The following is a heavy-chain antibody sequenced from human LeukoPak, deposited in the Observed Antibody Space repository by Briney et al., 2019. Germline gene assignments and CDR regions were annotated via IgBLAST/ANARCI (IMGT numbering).Heavy chain of an antibody. V-gene: IGHV3-23*01. CDR3: AKDETYYYDSSGTEYFQH. D-gene: IGHD3-22*01. Sequence: QPGGSLRLSCAASGFTFSDYYMSWIRQAPGKGLEWVSAISGSGGSTYYADSVKGRFTISRDNSKNTLYLQMNSLRAEDTAVYYCAKDETYYYDSSGTEYFQHWGQGTLVTVSS. J-gene: IGHJ1*01. CDR1: GFTFSDYY. CDR2: ISGSGGST.